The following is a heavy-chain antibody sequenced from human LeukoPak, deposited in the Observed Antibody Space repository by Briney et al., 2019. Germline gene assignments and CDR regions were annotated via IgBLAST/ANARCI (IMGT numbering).Heavy chain of an antibody. CDR3: AKRGWIQSGGGAGYYYYYYMDV. Sequence: PGRSLRLSCAASGFAFSSYGMHWVRQAPGKGLEWVAVIWYDGSNKYYADSVKGRFTISRDNSKNTLYLQMNSLRTEDTAVYYCAKRGWIQSGGGAGYYYYYYMDVWGKGTTVTVSS. CDR1: GFAFSSYG. J-gene: IGHJ6*03. V-gene: IGHV3-33*06. D-gene: IGHD5-18*01. CDR2: IWYDGSNK.